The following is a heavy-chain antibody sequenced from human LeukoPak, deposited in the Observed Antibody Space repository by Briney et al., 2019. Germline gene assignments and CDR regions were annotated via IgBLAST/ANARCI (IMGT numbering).Heavy chain of an antibody. CDR2: ISSSGSTI. J-gene: IGHJ4*02. V-gene: IGHV3-48*03. D-gene: IGHD3-10*01. CDR3: ARVRFGSGSSVYFDL. Sequence: GGSLRLSCAASGFTFSSYEMNWVRQAPGKGLEWVSYISSSGSTIYYADSVKGRFTISRDNAKNSLYLQMNSLRAEDTAVYYCARVRFGSGSSVYFDLWGQGTLVTVSS. CDR1: GFTFSSYE.